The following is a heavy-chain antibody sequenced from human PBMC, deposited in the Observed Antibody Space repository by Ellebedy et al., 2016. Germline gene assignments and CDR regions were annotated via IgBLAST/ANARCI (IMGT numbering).Heavy chain of an antibody. CDR3: ARDPYSSSWYPDY. V-gene: IGHV3-23*01. D-gene: IGHD6-13*01. CDR2: ISGSGGST. Sequence: GGSLRLXXAASGFTFSSYAMSWVRQAPGKGLEWVSAISGSGGSTYYADSVKGRFTISRDNSKNTLYLQMNSLRAEDTAVYYCARDPYSSSWYPDYWGQGTLVTVSS. CDR1: GFTFSSYA. J-gene: IGHJ4*02.